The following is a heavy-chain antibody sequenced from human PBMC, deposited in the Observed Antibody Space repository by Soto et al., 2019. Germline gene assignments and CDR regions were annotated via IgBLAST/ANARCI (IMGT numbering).Heavy chain of an antibody. CDR1: GDSVSSNSAA. CDR2: TYYRSRWYN. V-gene: IGHV6-1*01. D-gene: IGHD1-7*01. J-gene: IGHJ6*03. Sequence: QVPLQESGPGLVKPSQTLSLTCAISGDSVSSNSAAWHWIRLSPSRGLEWLARTYYRSRWYNDYAVSVRSPITVTPDTSKNQFSLQLTSVTPEDTAVYYCAGTTSHQWYYMDVWGKGTTVTVSS. CDR3: AGTTSHQWYYMDV.